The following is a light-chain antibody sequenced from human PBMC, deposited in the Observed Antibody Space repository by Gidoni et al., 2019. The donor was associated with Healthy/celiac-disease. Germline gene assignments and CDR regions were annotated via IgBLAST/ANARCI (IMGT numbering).Light chain of an antibody. V-gene: IGLV2-14*01. CDR3: SSYTSSSTPYV. J-gene: IGLJ1*01. CDR2: DVR. Sequence: QSALTQPASVSGSPGQSITISCTGTSSDVGGYNYVSWYQQNPGKAPKLMIYDVRNRPSGVSNRFSGSKSGNTASLTISGLQAEDEADYYCSSYTSSSTPYVFGTGTKVTVL. CDR1: SSDVGGYNY.